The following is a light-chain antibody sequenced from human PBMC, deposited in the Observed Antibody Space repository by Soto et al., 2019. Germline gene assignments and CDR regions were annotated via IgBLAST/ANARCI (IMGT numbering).Light chain of an antibody. CDR3: QQYGGSPRT. CDR2: DAS. J-gene: IGKJ1*01. V-gene: IGKV3-20*01. CDR1: QSISSNY. Sequence: EIVLTQSPGTLSLSPGERATLSCRASQSISSNYLAWYQQTPGQAPRLLIYDASSRAAGIPDRFSGSGSGTDFPLTISRLEPEDFGVYYCQQYGGSPRTFGQGTKVEIK.